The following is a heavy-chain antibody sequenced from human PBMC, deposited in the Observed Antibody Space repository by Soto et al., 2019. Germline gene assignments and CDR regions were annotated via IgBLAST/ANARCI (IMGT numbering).Heavy chain of an antibody. CDR2: ISAYNGNT. CDR1: GYTFTSYG. Sequence: GASVKVSCKASGYTFTSYGISWVRQAPGQGLEWMGWISAYNGNTNYAQKLQGRVTMTTDTSTSTAYMELRSLRSDDTAVYYCARGEYYDFWSGYSYFDYWGQGTLVTVSS. CDR3: ARGEYYDFWSGYSYFDY. D-gene: IGHD3-3*01. J-gene: IGHJ4*02. V-gene: IGHV1-18*01.